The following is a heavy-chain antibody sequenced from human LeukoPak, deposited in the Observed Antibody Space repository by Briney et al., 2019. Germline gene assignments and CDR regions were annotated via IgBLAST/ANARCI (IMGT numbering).Heavy chain of an antibody. CDR3: ASRQRSSTYHFDY. CDR2: IIPIFGTA. V-gene: IGHV1-69*13. Sequence: GASVKVSCKASGYTFTSYGISWVRQAPGQGLEWMGGIIPIFGTANYAQKFQGRVTITADESTSTAYMELSSLRSEDTAVYYCASRQRSSTYHFDYWGQGTLVTVSS. CDR1: GYTFTSYG. D-gene: IGHD2-2*01. J-gene: IGHJ4*02.